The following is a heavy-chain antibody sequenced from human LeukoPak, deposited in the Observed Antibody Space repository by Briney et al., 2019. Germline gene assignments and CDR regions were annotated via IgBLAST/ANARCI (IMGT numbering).Heavy chain of an antibody. CDR2: IYYSGST. CDR3: ARDSTVTTLGDY. J-gene: IGHJ4*02. V-gene: IGHV4-39*07. CDR1: GGSISSSSYY. D-gene: IGHD4-17*01. Sequence: SETLPLTCTVSGGSISSSSYYWGWIRQPPGKGLEWIGSIYYSGSTYYNPSLKSRVTISVDTSKNQFSLKLSSVTAADTAVYYCARDSTVTTLGDYWGQGTLVTVSS.